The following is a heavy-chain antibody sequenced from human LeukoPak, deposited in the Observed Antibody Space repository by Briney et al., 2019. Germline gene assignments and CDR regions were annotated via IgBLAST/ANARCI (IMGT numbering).Heavy chain of an antibody. CDR2: IYTSGST. J-gene: IGHJ3*02. CDR3: ARDDGRRDRTMYDAFDI. Sequence: SETLSLTCPVSGGSISSYYWSWIRQPAGKGLEWIGRIYTSGSTNYNPSLKSRVTMSVDTSKNQFSLKLSSVTAADTAVYYCARDDGRRDRTMYDAFDIWGQGTMVTVSS. D-gene: IGHD1/OR15-1a*01. V-gene: IGHV4-4*07. CDR1: GGSISSYY.